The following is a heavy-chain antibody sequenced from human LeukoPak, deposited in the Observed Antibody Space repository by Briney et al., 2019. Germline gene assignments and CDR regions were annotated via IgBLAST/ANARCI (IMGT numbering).Heavy chain of an antibody. CDR3: ARAAYSSTWYSRYFDL. CDR2: IGTAGEI. J-gene: IGHJ2*01. V-gene: IGHV3-13*01. Sequence: PGGPLRLSCAASGFTFSSYDIHWVRQATGKGLEWVSGIGTAGEIYYPGSVKGRFTISRENAKNSLYLQMNSLRAGDTAVYYCARAAYSSTWYSRYFDLWGRGTLVTVSS. D-gene: IGHD6-13*01. CDR1: GFTFSSYD.